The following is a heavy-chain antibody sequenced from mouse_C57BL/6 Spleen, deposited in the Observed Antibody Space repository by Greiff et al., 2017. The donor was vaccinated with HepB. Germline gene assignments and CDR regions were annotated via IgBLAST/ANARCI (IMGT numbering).Heavy chain of an antibody. D-gene: IGHD2-3*01. V-gene: IGHV5-17*01. J-gene: IGHJ1*03. CDR1: GFTFSDYG. Sequence: EVQRVESGGGLVKPGGSLKLSCAASGFTFSDYGMHWVRQAPEKGLEWVAYISSGSSTIYYADTVKGRFTISRDNAKNTLFLQMTSLRSEDKAMCYCARGGWRYFDVWGTGTTVTVSS. CDR3: ARGGWRYFDV. CDR2: ISSGSSTI.